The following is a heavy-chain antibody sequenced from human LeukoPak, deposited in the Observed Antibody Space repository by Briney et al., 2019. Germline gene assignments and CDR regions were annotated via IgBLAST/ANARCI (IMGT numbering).Heavy chain of an antibody. Sequence: SQTLSLTCTVSGGSISSGTSSWSWIRQHPGKGLEWLGYIFDSGYSYYTPSLKSRLSMSVDTSKNRFSLTLSSVTAADTAIYYCAKTNTPDNWFDPWGQGTLVTVSS. CDR3: AKTNTPDNWFDP. CDR1: GGSISSGTSS. J-gene: IGHJ5*02. V-gene: IGHV4-31*03. CDR2: IFDSGYS.